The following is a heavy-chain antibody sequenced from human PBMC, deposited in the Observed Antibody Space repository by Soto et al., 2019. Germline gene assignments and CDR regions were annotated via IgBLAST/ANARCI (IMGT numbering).Heavy chain of an antibody. V-gene: IGHV1-46*01. J-gene: IGHJ4*02. CDR2: INPRADST. Sequence: QVQLVQSGAEVNKPGASVKVSCKTSGYTFTNYFIHWVRQAPGQGLEWMGIINPRADSTNYAQKFKGRVTVTRDTSTSTVYMELRSLRSEATAVYFCAREYGGSRVFDYWGQGTLVTVSS. D-gene: IGHD1-26*01. CDR3: AREYGGSRVFDY. CDR1: GYTFTNYF.